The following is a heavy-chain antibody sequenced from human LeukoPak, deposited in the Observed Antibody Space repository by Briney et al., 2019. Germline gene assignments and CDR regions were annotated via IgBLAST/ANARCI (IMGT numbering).Heavy chain of an antibody. V-gene: IGHV4-38-2*01. J-gene: IGHJ4*02. CDR2: IYHSGST. Sequence: KPSETLSLTCAVSGYSISNGYYWGWIRQPPGKGLEWIGSIYHSGSTFYNPSLKSRVTISVDTSKNQFSLKLSSVTAADTAVYYCMRHFGVVTGGFDYWGQGTLVTVSS. CDR1: GYSISNGYY. D-gene: IGHD3-3*01. CDR3: MRHFGVVTGGFDY.